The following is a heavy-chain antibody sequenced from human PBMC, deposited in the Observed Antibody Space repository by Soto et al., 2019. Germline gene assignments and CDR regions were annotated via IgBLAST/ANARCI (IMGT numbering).Heavy chain of an antibody. V-gene: IGHV3-30*18. D-gene: IGHD2-2*01. CDR2: ISYDGSNN. Sequence: QVQLVESGGGVVQPGRSLRLSCAASGFTFSSYAMHWVRQVPGKGPEWVAVISYDGSNNYYADSVKGRFTISRDNSRNTLYLQMSSLRAEDTAVYNCAKALIGYCSRTRCPPFDFWGQGTLVTVSS. CDR3: AKALIGYCSRTRCPPFDF. J-gene: IGHJ4*02. CDR1: GFTFSSYA.